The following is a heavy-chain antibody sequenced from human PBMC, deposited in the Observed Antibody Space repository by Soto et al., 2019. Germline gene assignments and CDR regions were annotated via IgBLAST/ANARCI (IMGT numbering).Heavy chain of an antibody. V-gene: IGHV3-23*01. CDR2: ISGTGGDT. CDR1: GFTFSSYV. Sequence: EMQLLESGGGLVQPGGSLRLSCAAHGFTFSSYVMNCVRQAPGKGLEWFSTISGTGGDTYYADSVKGRFTVSRDNSKNTLFLQMDSLRAEDTAVYYCAKGNNGDALFVDSWGQGTLVTGSS. D-gene: IGHD2-8*01. J-gene: IGHJ4*02. CDR3: AKGNNGDALFVDS.